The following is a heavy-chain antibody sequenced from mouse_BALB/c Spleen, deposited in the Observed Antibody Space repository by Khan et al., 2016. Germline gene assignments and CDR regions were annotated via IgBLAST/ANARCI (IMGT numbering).Heavy chain of an antibody. D-gene: IGHD2-4*01. J-gene: IGHJ3*01. CDR3: ARSPYEYDVGFAY. V-gene: IGHV14-3*02. Sequence: VQLQQSGAELVKPGASVKLSCTASGFNIKDTYMHWVKQRPEQGLEWIGRIDPANGNTKYDPKFQGKATITADTSSNTAYLQLSSLTSEDTAVYDCARSPYEYDVGFAYWGQGTLVTVSA. CDR1: GFNIKDTY. CDR2: IDPANGNT.